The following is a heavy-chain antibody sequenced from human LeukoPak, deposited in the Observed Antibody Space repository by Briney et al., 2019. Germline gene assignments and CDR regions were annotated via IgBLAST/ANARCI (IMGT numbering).Heavy chain of an antibody. CDR2: INPSGGGT. CDR1: GYTFSSYY. CDR3: ARNYYDTAGHFGY. V-gene: IGHV1-46*01. Sequence: GASVKISCKASGYTFSSYYMHWVRRAPGQGLEWMGIINPSGGGTTYAQKFRGRVTMTRDTSTGTVFMELSSLRSDDTAVYFCARNYYDTAGHFGYWGQGTLVTVSS. J-gene: IGHJ4*02. D-gene: IGHD3-22*01.